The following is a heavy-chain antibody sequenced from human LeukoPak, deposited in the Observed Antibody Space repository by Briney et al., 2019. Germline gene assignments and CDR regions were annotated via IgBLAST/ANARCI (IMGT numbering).Heavy chain of an antibody. Sequence: SETLSLTCTVSGGSISSYYWSWIRQPPGKGLEWIGYIYYSGSTNYNPSLKSRVTISVDTSKNQFSPKLSSVTAADTAVYYCAGASYDSSGVHWGQGTLVTVSS. J-gene: IGHJ4*02. CDR1: GGSISSYY. D-gene: IGHD3-22*01. V-gene: IGHV4-59*01. CDR3: AGASYDSSGVH. CDR2: IYYSGST.